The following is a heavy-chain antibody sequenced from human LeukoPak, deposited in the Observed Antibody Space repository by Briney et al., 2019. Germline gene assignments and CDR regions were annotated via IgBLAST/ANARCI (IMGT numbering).Heavy chain of an antibody. CDR1: GFTFSNAW. V-gene: IGHV3-15*01. J-gene: IGHJ4*02. D-gene: IGHD3-22*01. CDR2: IKSKTDGGTT. Sequence: KPGGSLRLSCAASGFTFSNAWMGWVRQAPGKGLEWVGRIKSKTDGGTTDYAAPVKGRFTISRDDSKNTLYLQMNSLKTEDTAVYYCTTDYYDSSGYYDADWGQGTLVTVSS. CDR3: TTDYYDSSGYYDAD.